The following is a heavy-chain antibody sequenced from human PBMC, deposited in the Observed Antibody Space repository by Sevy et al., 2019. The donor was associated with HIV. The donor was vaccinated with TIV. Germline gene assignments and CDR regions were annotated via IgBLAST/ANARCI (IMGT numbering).Heavy chain of an antibody. D-gene: IGHD6-19*01. CDR1: GFTFSSDG. V-gene: IGHV3-33*01. CDR3: ARDPTLYISGWDAGWFDP. J-gene: IGHJ5*02. CDR2: IWYDGSNK. Sequence: GGSLRLSCAASGFTFSSDGMHWVRQAPGKGLEWVAVIWYDGSNKYYADSAKGRFTISRDNSKNTLYLQMNSLRAEDTAVYYCARDPTLYISGWDAGWFDPWGQGTLVTVSS.